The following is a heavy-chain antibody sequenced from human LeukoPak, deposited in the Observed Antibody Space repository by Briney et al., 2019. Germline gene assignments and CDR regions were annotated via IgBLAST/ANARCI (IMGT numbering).Heavy chain of an antibody. CDR3: TRDEVEAYGSGSYQAY. J-gene: IGHJ4*02. Sequence: GGSLRLSCTASGFTFGDYAMSWFRQAPGKGLEWVGFIRSKAYGGTTEYAASVKGRLTISRGDSKSIAYLQMNSLKTEDTAVYYCTRDEVEAYGSGSYQAYWGQGTLVTVSS. D-gene: IGHD3-10*01. V-gene: IGHV3-49*03. CDR1: GFTFGDYA. CDR2: IRSKAYGGTT.